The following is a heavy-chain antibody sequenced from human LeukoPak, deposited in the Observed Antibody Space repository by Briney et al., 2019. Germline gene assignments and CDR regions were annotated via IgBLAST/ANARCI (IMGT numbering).Heavy chain of an antibody. V-gene: IGHV3-7*01. Sequence: GGSLRLSCAASGFTFSSYSMNWVRQAPGKGLEWVANIKQDGSETYYVDSVKGRFTISRDNAKNSLYLQMNSLRVEDTAVYYCARRYGSGWYYFDYWGQGTLVTVSS. D-gene: IGHD6-19*01. J-gene: IGHJ4*02. CDR2: IKQDGSET. CDR1: GFTFSSYS. CDR3: ARRYGSGWYYFDY.